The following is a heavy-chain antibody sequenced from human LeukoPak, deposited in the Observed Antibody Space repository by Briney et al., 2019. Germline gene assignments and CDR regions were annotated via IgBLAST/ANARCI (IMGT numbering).Heavy chain of an antibody. CDR1: GYTFISFD. CDR3: ARGRRNFWSGSNYYYYMDV. V-gene: IGHV1-8*01. Sequence: ASVKVSCKASGYTFISFDINWVRQATGQGLEWMGWMNPNSGNTGYAQKFQGRVTITRNTSISTAYMELSSLRSEDTAVYYCARGRRNFWSGSNYYYYMDVWGKGTTVTVSS. CDR2: MNPNSGNT. D-gene: IGHD3-3*01. J-gene: IGHJ6*03.